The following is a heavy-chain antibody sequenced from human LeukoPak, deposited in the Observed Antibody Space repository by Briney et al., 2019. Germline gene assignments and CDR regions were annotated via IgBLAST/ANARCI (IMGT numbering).Heavy chain of an antibody. J-gene: IGHJ4*02. CDR2: MHTCGST. D-gene: IGHD6-19*01. Sequence: SETLSLTCTVSGGSISGYYWNWIRQPAGKGLEWIGRMHTCGSTNHNPSLKSRITMSVDRSKNQFSLKLSSVTAADTAVYYCVRDSGSGWYDYWGQGTLVTVSS. V-gene: IGHV4-4*07. CDR1: GGSISGYY. CDR3: VRDSGSGWYDY.